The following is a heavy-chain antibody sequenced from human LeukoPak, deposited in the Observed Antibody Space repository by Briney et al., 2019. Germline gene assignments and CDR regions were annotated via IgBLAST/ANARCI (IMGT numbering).Heavy chain of an antibody. CDR2: ISAYNGKT. D-gene: IGHD1-26*01. Sequence: GASVKVSCKASGYTFTSYGISWVRQAPGQGLEWVGWISAYNGKTNYAQKLQDRVTMAIDISTSTAYMELSSLRPEDTAVYYCARDMGSGSLHYWGQGTLVTVSS. CDR1: GYTFTSYG. V-gene: IGHV1-18*01. J-gene: IGHJ4*02. CDR3: ARDMGSGSLHY.